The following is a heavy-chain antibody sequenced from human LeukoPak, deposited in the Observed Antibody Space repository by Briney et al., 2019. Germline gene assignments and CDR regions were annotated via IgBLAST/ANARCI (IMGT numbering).Heavy chain of an antibody. V-gene: IGHV3-23*01. CDR2: ISGSGGST. CDR3: AKSSASSLITMIVVASFDY. D-gene: IGHD3-22*01. J-gene: IGHJ4*02. Sequence: GGSLRLSCAASGFTFSSYAMSWVRQAPGKGLEWVSVISGSGGSTYYADSVKGRFTISRDNSNNTLYLQMNSLRAEDTAVYYCAKSSASSLITMIVVASFDYWGQGTLVTVSS. CDR1: GFTFSSYA.